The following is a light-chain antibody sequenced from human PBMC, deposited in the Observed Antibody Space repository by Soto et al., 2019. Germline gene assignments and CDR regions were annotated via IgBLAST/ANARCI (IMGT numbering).Light chain of an antibody. CDR2: DAS. J-gene: IGKJ5*01. CDR3: QQYENLPT. CDR1: QNINNY. Sequence: DIQMTQSPSSLSASVGDRDTTAFQASQNINNYWNWYQQKPGRAPKLLIYDASNLEAGVPSSFRGSGSGTDFTFTISRLQPEDIATYYCQQYENLPTFGQGTRLEIK. V-gene: IGKV1-33*01.